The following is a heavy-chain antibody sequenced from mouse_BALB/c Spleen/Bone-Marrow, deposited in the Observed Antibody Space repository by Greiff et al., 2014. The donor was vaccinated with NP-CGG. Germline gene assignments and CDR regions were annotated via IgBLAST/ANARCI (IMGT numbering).Heavy chain of an antibody. J-gene: IGHJ2*01. CDR2: IDTSDSYT. CDR1: GYTFTDYW. D-gene: IGHD1-1*01. CDR3: ARSYYGSSYFDY. V-gene: IGHV1-69*01. Sequence: QVQLQQSGAELVMPGASVKMSCKASGYTFTDYWMHWVKQRPGQGLEWIGAIDTSDSYTSYNQKFKGKATLTVDESSSTAYMQLSSLTSEDSAVYYCARSYYGSSYFDYRGQGTTLTVSS.